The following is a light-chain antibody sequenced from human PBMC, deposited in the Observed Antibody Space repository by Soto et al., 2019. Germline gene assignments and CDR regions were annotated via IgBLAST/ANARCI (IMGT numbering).Light chain of an antibody. CDR2: EVS. V-gene: IGLV2-14*01. J-gene: IGLJ2*01. Sequence: QSALTQPASVSGSPGQSITISCTGTSSDVGAYNFVSWYQQFPGKAPKLMIYEVSNRPSGVSDRFSGSKSGNTASLIISGPRPEDEAVYYCSSQTASAPVFFGGGPKLPVL. CDR3: SSQTASAPVF. CDR1: SSDVGAYNF.